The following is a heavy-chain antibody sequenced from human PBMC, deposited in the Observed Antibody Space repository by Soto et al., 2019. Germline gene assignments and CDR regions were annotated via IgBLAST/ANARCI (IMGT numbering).Heavy chain of an antibody. D-gene: IGHD6-19*01. J-gene: IGHJ3*01. CDR2: ISYAGNDN. V-gene: IGHV3-30-3*01. CDR3: ARDRQQWLEPAGGALPF. Sequence: VGSLRLSCAASGFTLSSYVMHWVRQAPGKGLEWVARISYAGNDNYYADSVKGRFTISRDNSKKTLYLQMTSLRADDTAVYYCARDRQQWLEPAGGALPFWGQGTMVTV. CDR1: GFTLSSYV.